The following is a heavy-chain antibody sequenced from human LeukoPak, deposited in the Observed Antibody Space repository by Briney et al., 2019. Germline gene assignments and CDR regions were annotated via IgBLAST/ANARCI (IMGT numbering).Heavy chain of an antibody. CDR2: VSSSRNYI. CDR3: ARDPYYYDSSGYYGEGFDY. V-gene: IGHV3-21*01. CDR1: GFTFSSYS. J-gene: IGHJ4*02. D-gene: IGHD3-22*01. Sequence: GGSLRLSCAASGFTFSSYSMNWVRQAPGKGLEWVSYVSSSRNYIFYADSVKGRFTISRDNAKNSLYLQMNSLRAEDTAVYYCARDPYYYDSSGYYGEGFDYWGQGTLVTVSS.